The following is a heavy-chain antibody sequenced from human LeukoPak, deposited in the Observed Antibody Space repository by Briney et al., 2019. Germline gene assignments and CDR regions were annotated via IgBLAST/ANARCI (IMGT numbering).Heavy chain of an antibody. CDR3: ARVDTAMVTFDY. V-gene: IGHV4-59*07. CDR1: GGSISSYY. D-gene: IGHD5-18*01. Sequence: SDTLSLTCTVSGGSISSYYWSWIRQPPGKGLEWIGYIYYSGSTNYNPSLKSRVTISVDTSKNQFSLKLSSVTAADTAVYYCARVDTAMVTFDYWGQGTLVTVSS. CDR2: IYYSGST. J-gene: IGHJ4*02.